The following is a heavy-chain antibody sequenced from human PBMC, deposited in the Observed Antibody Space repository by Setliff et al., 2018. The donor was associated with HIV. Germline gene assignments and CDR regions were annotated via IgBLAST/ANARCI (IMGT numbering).Heavy chain of an antibody. CDR3: ARRGRDGVFIMFATGFDP. J-gene: IGHJ5*02. CDR2: IFYTGST. CDR1: GVSVNDSLSF. Sequence: KSSETLSLTCSVSGVSVNDSLSFWSWIRQPPGKGLEWIGDIFYTGSTYYNPSLKSRVAISVDTSENQFSLKLNSVTAADTAVYYCARRGRDGVFIMFATGFDPWGQGALVTVSS. D-gene: IGHD2-8*01. V-gene: IGHV4-39*01.